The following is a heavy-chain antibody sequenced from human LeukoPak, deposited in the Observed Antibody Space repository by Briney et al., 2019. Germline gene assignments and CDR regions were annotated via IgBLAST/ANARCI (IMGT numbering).Heavy chain of an antibody. CDR3: AKYRSGTTSYQWRVYYYYYMDV. CDR1: GFTFSSYA. CDR2: IRYDGGNK. Sequence: GRSLRLSCAASGFTFSSYAMHCVRQAPGKGLEWVLFIRYDGGNKCNGDYVKSRFTICRDNSKSTMYLQMDKLKAEVTVVYYCAKYRSGTTSYQWRVYYYYYMDVWGKGTPVTVSS. V-gene: IGHV3-30*02. D-gene: IGHD2-2*01. J-gene: IGHJ6*03.